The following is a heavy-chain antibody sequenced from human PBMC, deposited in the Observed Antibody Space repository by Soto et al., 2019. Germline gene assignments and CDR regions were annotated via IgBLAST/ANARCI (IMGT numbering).Heavy chain of an antibody. CDR1: GGSINRDPYF. J-gene: IGHJ5*02. CDR3: ARRYSGSYWLDP. CDR2: VYFSVST. Sequence: SETLSLTCTVSGGSINRDPYFCGWIRQPPGKGLEWIGGVYFSVSTTYNPSLKSRVTISVDASRNQFSLKLTSVTAADTALYYCARRYSGSYWLDPWGQGTPVTVSS. V-gene: IGHV4-39*01. D-gene: IGHD5-12*01.